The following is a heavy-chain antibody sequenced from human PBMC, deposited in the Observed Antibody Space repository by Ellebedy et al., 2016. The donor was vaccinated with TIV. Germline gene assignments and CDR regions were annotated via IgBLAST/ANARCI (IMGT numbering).Heavy chain of an antibody. CDR2: LSGSGGST. CDR3: TTDLPTRPNDY. V-gene: IGHV3-23*01. Sequence: GESLKISXAASGFTFSTYSMDWVRQAPGKGLEWVSGLSGSGGSTYYADSVKGRFTISRDNSKNTLYLQMNSLKTEDTAVYYCTTDLPTRPNDYWGQGALVTVSS. CDR1: GFTFSTYS. J-gene: IGHJ4*02.